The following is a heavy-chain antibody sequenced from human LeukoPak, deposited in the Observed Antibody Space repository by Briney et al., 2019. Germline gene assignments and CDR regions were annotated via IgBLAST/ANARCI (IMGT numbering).Heavy chain of an antibody. D-gene: IGHD3-22*01. CDR3: ASPMTDY. Sequence: GGSLRLPCAASGFTFSSYALHWVRQAPGKGLEWVALMSFDGNNKWYADPVKGRFTISRDNSKNTLYLQMNSLRAEDTAVYYCASPMTDYWGQGTLVTVSS. CDR2: MSFDGNNK. V-gene: IGHV3-30*04. CDR1: GFTFSSYA. J-gene: IGHJ4*02.